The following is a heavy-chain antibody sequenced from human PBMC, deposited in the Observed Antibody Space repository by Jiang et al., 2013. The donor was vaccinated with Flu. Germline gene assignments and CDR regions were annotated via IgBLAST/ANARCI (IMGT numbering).Heavy chain of an antibody. Sequence: GAEVKKPGASVKVSCKASGYTFTSYAMHWVRQAPGQRLEWMGWINAGNGNTKYSQKFQGRVTITRDTSASTAYMELSSLRSEDTAVYYCARLTVTGTTHDYWGQGTLVTVSS. CDR3: ARLTVTGTTHDY. J-gene: IGHJ4*02. D-gene: IGHD1-7*01. CDR2: INAGNGNT. CDR1: GYTFTSYA. V-gene: IGHV1-3*01.